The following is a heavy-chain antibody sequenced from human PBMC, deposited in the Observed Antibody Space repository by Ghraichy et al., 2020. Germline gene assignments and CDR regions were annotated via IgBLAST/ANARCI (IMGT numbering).Heavy chain of an antibody. V-gene: IGHV3-7*01. Sequence: GGSLRLSCAASGFTFSSYWMSWVRQAPGKGLEWVANIKQDGSEKYYVDSVKGRFTISRDNAKNSLYLQMNSLRAEETAVYYCARSPYYYGDGAFDIWGQGTMVTVSS. CDR2: IKQDGSEK. D-gene: IGHD4-17*01. J-gene: IGHJ3*02. CDR1: GFTFSSYW. CDR3: ARSPYYYGDGAFDI.